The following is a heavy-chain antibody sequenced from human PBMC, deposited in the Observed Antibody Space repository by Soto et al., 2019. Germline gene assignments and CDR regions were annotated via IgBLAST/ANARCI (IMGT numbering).Heavy chain of an antibody. CDR2: ISYDGSNK. Sequence: HPGGSLRLSCAASGFTFSSYAMHWVRQAPGKGLEWVAVISYDGSNKYYADSVKGRFTISRDNSKNTLYLQMNSLRAEDTAVYYCAGNTRTTYYYYYGMDVWGQGTTVTVSS. V-gene: IGHV3-30-3*01. J-gene: IGHJ6*02. CDR3: AGNTRTTYYYYYGMDV. D-gene: IGHD1-1*01. CDR1: GFTFSSYA.